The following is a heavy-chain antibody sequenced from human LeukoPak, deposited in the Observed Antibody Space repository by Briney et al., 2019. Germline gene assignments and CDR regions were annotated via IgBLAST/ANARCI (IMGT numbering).Heavy chain of an antibody. J-gene: IGHJ6*03. Sequence: GGSLRLSCAASGFTFSDYDMSWIRLAPGKGLEWVSYISSSGSTIYYADSVKGRFTISRDNAKNSLYLQMNSLRAEDTAVYYCVSVDYYYYMDVWGKGTTVTISS. CDR1: GFTFSDYD. CDR3: VSVDYYYYMDV. D-gene: IGHD3-16*01. CDR2: ISSSGSTI. V-gene: IGHV3-11*01.